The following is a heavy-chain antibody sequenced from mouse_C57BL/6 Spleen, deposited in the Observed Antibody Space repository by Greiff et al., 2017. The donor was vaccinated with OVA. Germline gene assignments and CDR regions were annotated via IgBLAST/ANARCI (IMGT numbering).Heavy chain of an antibody. V-gene: IGHV2-2*01. CDR2: IWSGGST. J-gene: IGHJ1*03. Sequence: QVQLQQSGPGLVQPSQSLSITCTVSGFSLTSYGVHWVRQSPGKGLEWLGVIWSGGSTDYNAAFISRLSISKDNAKSQVFLKMNSLQADDTAIYYCARIYYDNDGDFDVWGTGTTVTVSS. CDR1: GFSLTSYG. D-gene: IGHD2-4*01. CDR3: ARIYYDNDGDFDV.